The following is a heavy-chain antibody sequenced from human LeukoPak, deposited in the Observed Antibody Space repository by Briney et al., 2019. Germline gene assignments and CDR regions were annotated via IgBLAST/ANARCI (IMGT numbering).Heavy chain of an antibody. D-gene: IGHD3-22*01. CDR3: ARAPLGPYYENSGTTFDH. J-gene: IGHJ4*02. CDR1: GYTFTNYD. V-gene: IGHV1-8*01. Sequence: GASVKVSCKASGYTFTNYDIYWVQQATGQELEWMGWMDPTSGNTDYTQKFQCRVNLTSNTSTTTAYMELSSLRSDDSDVYYCARAPLGPYYENSGTTFDHWGQGTLVTVSS. CDR2: MDPTSGNT.